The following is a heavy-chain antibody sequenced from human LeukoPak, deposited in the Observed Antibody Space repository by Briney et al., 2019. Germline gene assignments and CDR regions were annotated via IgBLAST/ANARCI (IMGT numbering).Heavy chain of an antibody. CDR2: ISGSGGST. Sequence: PGGSLILSCAASGFTFSSYAMGWVRQAPGKGLVWVSAISGSGGSTYYADSVKGRFTISRDNSKNTLYLQMNSLRAEDTAVYYCANAPVDTAMDPFDYWGQGTLVTVSS. CDR1: GFTFSSYA. J-gene: IGHJ4*02. V-gene: IGHV3-23*01. D-gene: IGHD5-18*01. CDR3: ANAPVDTAMDPFDY.